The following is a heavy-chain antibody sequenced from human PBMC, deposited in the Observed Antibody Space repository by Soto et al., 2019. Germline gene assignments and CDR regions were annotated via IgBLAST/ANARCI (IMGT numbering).Heavy chain of an antibody. Sequence: QVQLVQSGAEVKKPGSSVKVSCKASGGTFSSYAISWVRQAPGQGLEWMGGIIPIFGTANYAQKFQGRVTITADESTSTAYMELSSLRSEDTAVYYCAYSDGTQEPLFSYYFDYWGQGTLVTGSS. CDR1: GGTFSSYA. D-gene: IGHD5-18*01. V-gene: IGHV1-69*01. CDR2: IIPIFGTA. J-gene: IGHJ4*02. CDR3: AYSDGTQEPLFSYYFDY.